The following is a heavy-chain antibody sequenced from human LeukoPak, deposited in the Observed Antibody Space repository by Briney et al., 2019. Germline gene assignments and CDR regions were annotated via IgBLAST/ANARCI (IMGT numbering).Heavy chain of an antibody. D-gene: IGHD5-24*01. CDR1: GITLSNYG. J-gene: IGHJ4*02. Sequence: GGSLRLSCAVSGITLSNYGMSWVRQAPGKGLEWVAGISGSAGGTYYADSVKGRFTISRDNSKNTLYLQMNSLRAEDTAVYYCAKIDRDGYNFWGQGTLVTVSS. V-gene: IGHV3-23*01. CDR2: ISGSAGGT. CDR3: AKIDRDGYNF.